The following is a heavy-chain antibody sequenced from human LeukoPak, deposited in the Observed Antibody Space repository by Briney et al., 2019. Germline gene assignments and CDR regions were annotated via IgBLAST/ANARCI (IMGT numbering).Heavy chain of an antibody. Sequence: PGGSLRLSCAASGFTFSSYEMNWVRQAPGKGLEWVSYISSSGSTIYYADSVKGQFTISRDNAKNSLCLQMNSLRAEDTAVYYCARGSRGYYYDSSGYYYFDYWGQGTLVTVSS. J-gene: IGHJ4*02. CDR3: ARGSRGYYYDSSGYYYFDY. D-gene: IGHD3-22*01. CDR2: ISSSGSTI. CDR1: GFTFSSYE. V-gene: IGHV3-48*03.